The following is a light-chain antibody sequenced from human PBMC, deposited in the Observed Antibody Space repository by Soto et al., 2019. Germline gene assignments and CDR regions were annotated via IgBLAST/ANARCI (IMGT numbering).Light chain of an antibody. CDR1: QSLLHSNGYIY. Sequence: DIVMTQSPLSLPVTPGEPASISCRSSQSLLHSNGYIYLDWYLQKPGQSPRLLIYLGSNRASGVPDRYSGSGSGSDFTLKISRVEAEDVAIYYCMQALQTPYTYGQGTKLEIK. CDR3: MQALQTPYT. J-gene: IGKJ2*01. CDR2: LGS. V-gene: IGKV2-28*01.